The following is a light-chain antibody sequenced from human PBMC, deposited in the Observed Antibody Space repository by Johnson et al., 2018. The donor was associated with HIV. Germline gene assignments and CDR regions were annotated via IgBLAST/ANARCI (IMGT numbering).Light chain of an antibody. J-gene: IGLJ1*01. CDR2: ENN. CDR3: GTGDSSLSAGV. CDR1: SSNIGNNY. V-gene: IGLV1-51*02. Sequence: QAVLTQPPSVSAAPGQKVTISCSGSSSNIGNNYVSWYQQLPGTAPKLLIYENNKRPSGIPDRFSGSKSGPSATLGITGLQTGDEADYYCGTGDSSLSAGVFGTGTKVTVL.